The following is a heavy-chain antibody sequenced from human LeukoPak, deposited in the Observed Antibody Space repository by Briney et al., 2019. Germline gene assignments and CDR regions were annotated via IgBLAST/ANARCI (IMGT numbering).Heavy chain of an antibody. J-gene: IGHJ5*02. CDR2: IWYDGSNK. CDR1: GFTFSSYW. CDR3: ARDSYDSSGYYNWFDP. V-gene: IGHV3-33*08. D-gene: IGHD3-22*01. Sequence: GGSLRLSCAASGFTFSSYWMNWARQAPGKGLEWVAVIWYDGSNKYYADSVKGRFTISRDNSKNTLYLQMNSLRAEDTAVYYCARDSYDSSGYYNWFDPWGQGTLVTVSS.